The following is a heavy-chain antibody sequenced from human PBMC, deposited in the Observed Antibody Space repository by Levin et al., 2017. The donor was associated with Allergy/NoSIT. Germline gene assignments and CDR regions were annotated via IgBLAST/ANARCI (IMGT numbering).Heavy chain of an antibody. D-gene: IGHD3-3*01. CDR1: GIKFNNYG. CDR2: ISRSGANT. J-gene: IGHJ4*01. V-gene: IGHV3-23*01. CDR3: AKQGKDGKFDFWGGQYYFYS. Sequence: LSLTCAASGIKFNNYGLRCRREEKGTGLEWVSGISRSGANTYYLFFFLFRFTVSRDNSENTMTLHMNNLRVEDAALYYCAKQGKDGKFDFWGGQYYFYSWVHTTLVAVSP.